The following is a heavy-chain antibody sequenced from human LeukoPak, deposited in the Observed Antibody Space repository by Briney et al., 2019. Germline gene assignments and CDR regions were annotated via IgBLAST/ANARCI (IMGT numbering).Heavy chain of an antibody. V-gene: IGHV4-61*02. CDR1: GGSISSGSYY. CDR2: IYTSGST. D-gene: IGHD3-22*01. Sequence: SQTLSLTCTVSGGSISSGSYYWSWIRQPAGTGLEWIGRIYTSGSTNYNPSLKSRVTISVDTSKNQFSLKLSSVTAADTAVYYCARSYDSSGYDDAFDIWGQGTMVTVSS. J-gene: IGHJ3*02. CDR3: ARSYDSSGYDDAFDI.